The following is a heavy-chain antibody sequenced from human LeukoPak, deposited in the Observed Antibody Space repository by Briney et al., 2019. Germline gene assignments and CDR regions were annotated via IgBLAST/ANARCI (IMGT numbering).Heavy chain of an antibody. D-gene: IGHD3-22*01. Sequence: PSETLSLTCTVSGGSISSGSYYWSWIRQPPGKGLEWIGYIYYSGSTNYNPSLKSRVTISVDTSKNQFSLKLSSVTAEDTAVYYCANYYDSSGYYSEGDAFDIWGQGTMVTVSS. CDR1: GGSISSGSYY. CDR2: IYYSGST. V-gene: IGHV4-61*01. CDR3: ANYYDSSGYYSEGDAFDI. J-gene: IGHJ3*02.